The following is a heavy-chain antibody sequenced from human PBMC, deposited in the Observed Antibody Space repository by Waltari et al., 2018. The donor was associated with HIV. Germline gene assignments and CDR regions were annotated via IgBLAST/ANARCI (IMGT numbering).Heavy chain of an antibody. CDR1: GFSASRYW. CDR2: INPDGNTI. J-gene: IGHJ4*02. CDR3: VKDMFGEYDY. V-gene: IGHV3-74*01. Sequence: EVQLVQSGGGLVQPGGSRRPSCAASGFSASRYWMHWVRQIPGQGLVWVSRINPDGNTINYADSVRGRFTISRDYAKNTLYLQMNSLRDEDTAMYYCVKDMFGEYDYWGQGTLVTVSS. D-gene: IGHD3-10*02.